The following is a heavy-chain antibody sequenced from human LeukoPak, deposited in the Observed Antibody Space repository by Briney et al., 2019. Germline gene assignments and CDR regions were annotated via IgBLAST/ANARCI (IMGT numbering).Heavy chain of an antibody. Sequence: PSETLSLTCTVSGGSISSGGYYWSWIRQHPGKGLEWIGYIYYSGSTYYNPSLKSRVTISVDTSKNQFSLKLSSVTAADTAVYYCASTTPDSGSYSQIVAFDIWGQGTMVTVSS. V-gene: IGHV4-31*03. CDR2: IYYSGST. J-gene: IGHJ3*02. CDR1: GGSISSGGYY. CDR3: ASTTPDSGSYSQIVAFDI. D-gene: IGHD1-26*01.